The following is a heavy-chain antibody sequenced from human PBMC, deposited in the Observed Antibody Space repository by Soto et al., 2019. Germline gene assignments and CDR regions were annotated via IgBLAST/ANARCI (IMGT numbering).Heavy chain of an antibody. J-gene: IGHJ5*02. Sequence: PSETLSLTCTVSGDSINSYYWRWIRQPPGKGLEWVGYIFYSGSTNYNPSLESRVTISVDTSKNQFSLKLSSLTAADTAVYYCAGDRTQFDPWGQGTLVTVSS. CDR3: AGDRTQFDP. CDR1: GDSINSYY. CDR2: IFYSGST. V-gene: IGHV4-59*01.